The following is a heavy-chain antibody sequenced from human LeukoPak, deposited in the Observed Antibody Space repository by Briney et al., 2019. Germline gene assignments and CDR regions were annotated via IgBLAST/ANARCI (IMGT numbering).Heavy chain of an antibody. CDR3: AREPHGNYHTPGDY. V-gene: IGHV3-48*04. D-gene: IGHD1-7*01. CDR1: GFTFSSYS. CDR2: ISSSSTTI. J-gene: IGHJ4*02. Sequence: GGSLRLSCAASGFTFSSYSMNWVRQAPGKGLEWVSYISSSSTTIYYADSVKDRFTISRDNAKSSLFLQMNSLRSEDTAVYYCAREPHGNYHTPGDYWGQGTLVTVSS.